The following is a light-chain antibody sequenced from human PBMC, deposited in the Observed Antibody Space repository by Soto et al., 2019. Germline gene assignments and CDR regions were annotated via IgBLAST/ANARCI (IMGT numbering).Light chain of an antibody. V-gene: IGKV3-20*01. Sequence: EIVLTQPPGTLSLSPGERATLSCRASQSVSSSYLAWYQQKPGQAPRLLIYGASSRATGITDRFSGSGSGTDFTLTISRLEPEDFAVYYCQQYGSSPYTFGQGTKLEIK. CDR1: QSVSSSY. J-gene: IGKJ2*01. CDR2: GAS. CDR3: QQYGSSPYT.